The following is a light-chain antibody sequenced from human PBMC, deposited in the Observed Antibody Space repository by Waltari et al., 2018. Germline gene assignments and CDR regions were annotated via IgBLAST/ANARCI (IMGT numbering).Light chain of an antibody. CDR1: TSNLGTTA. V-gene: IGLV1-44*01. Sequence: QSLLTQPASASGTPGQRVTISCSASTSNLGTTAVNWYQVVPGTAPKLIIYNKNQRPSGVPDRFSGSKSGTSASLAISGLQSDDEADYYCATWDDNLKGLFGGGTKLTVL. CDR3: ATWDDNLKGL. CDR2: NKN. J-gene: IGLJ3*02.